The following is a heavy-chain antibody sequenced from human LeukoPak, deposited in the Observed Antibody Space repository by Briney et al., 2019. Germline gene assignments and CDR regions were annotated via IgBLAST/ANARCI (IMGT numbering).Heavy chain of an antibody. D-gene: IGHD3-16*01. Sequence: ASVKVSCKASGYTFTSYGIHWVRQAPGQRLEWMGRINAGNGNTKYSQEFQGRVIITRDTSASTAFMGLSSLRVEDTAVYYCASQSYAKFDPWGLGTLVTVSS. J-gene: IGHJ5*02. CDR1: GYTFTSYG. CDR3: ASQSYAKFDP. CDR2: INAGNGNT. V-gene: IGHV1-3*03.